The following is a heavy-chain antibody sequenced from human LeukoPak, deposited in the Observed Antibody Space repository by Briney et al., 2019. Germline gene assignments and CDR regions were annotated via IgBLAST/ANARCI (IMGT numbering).Heavy chain of an antibody. V-gene: IGHV4-59*01. CDR2: IHYSGNT. J-gene: IGHJ4*02. CDR3: ASPYRSRFEY. CDR1: GGSISTYF. D-gene: IGHD1-26*01. Sequence: SETLSLTCTVSGGSISTYFWTWIRQPPGKGLEWIGYIHYSGNTNYNPSLKSRVTISEDTSKNQFSLKLSSVTAADTAVYYCASPYRSRFEYWGQGTLVTVSS.